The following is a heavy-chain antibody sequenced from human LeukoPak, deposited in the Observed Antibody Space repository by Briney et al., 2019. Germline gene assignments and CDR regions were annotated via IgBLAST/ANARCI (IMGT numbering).Heavy chain of an antibody. J-gene: IGHJ4*02. D-gene: IGHD6-13*01. CDR2: IYSGSST. V-gene: IGHV3-66*01. CDR3: ARDYSSSSPFGY. CDR1: GFTVSSNY. Sequence: GGSLRLSCAASGFTVSSNYMSWVRQAPGKGLEWVSVIYSGSSTYYADSVKGRFTISRDNSKNTLYLQMNSLRAEDTAVYYCARDYSSSSPFGYWGQGTLVTVSS.